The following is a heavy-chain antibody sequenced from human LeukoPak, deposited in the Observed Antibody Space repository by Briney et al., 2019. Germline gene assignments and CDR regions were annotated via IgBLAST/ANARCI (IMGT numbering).Heavy chain of an antibody. Sequence: GESLKISCKGSGYSFTSYWIGWVRQMPGKGLEWMGIIYPGDSDTRYSPSFQGQVTISADKSISTAYLQRSSLKASDTAMYYCARRIAYCGGDCYPFDYWGQGTLVTVSS. J-gene: IGHJ4*02. CDR2: IYPGDSDT. V-gene: IGHV5-51*01. D-gene: IGHD2-21*02. CDR3: ARRIAYCGGDCYPFDY. CDR1: GYSFTSYW.